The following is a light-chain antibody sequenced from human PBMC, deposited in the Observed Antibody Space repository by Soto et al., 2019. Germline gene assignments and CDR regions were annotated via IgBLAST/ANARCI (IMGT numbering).Light chain of an antibody. CDR3: QQTYTIFT. J-gene: IGKJ3*01. CDR1: QYMSNY. Sequence: DIQMTPSPSSLSASVGARVNITCRASQYMSNYLNWYQQKPGKAPNLLIYAASSLQSGVPSRFSGSGSGTDFTLTISSLHPDDFATYYYQQTYTIFTFGPGTKVDLK. CDR2: AAS. V-gene: IGKV1-39*01.